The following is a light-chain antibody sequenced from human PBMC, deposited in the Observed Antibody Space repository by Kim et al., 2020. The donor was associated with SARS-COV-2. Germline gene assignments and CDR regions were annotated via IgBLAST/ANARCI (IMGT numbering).Light chain of an antibody. CDR1: KLGNKY. CDR3: QAWDSSTAHVV. V-gene: IGLV3-1*01. J-gene: IGLJ2*01. Sequence: PGQTASITCSGDKLGNKYACWYQQKPGQSPVLVIYEDNKRPSGIPERFSGSNSGNTATLTISGTQAMDEADYYCQAWDSSTAHVVFGGGTQLTVL. CDR2: EDN.